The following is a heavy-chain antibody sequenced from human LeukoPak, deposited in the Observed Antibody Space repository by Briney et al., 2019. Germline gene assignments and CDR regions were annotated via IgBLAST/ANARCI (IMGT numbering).Heavy chain of an antibody. D-gene: IGHD3-16*01. CDR3: ARSLAVWGAFDI. CDR2: IYYSGST. CDR1: GGSFSGYY. Sequence: SETLSLTCAVYGGSFSGYYWSWIRQPPGKGLEWIGSIYYSGSTYYNPSLKSRVTISVDTSKNQFSLKLSSVTAADTAVYYCARSLAVWGAFDIWGQGTMVTVSS. V-gene: IGHV4-34*01. J-gene: IGHJ3*02.